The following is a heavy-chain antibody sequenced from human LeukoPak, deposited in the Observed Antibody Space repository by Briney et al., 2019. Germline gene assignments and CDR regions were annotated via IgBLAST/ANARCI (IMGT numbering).Heavy chain of an antibody. J-gene: IGHJ5*02. CDR3: ARDLGQYFDTSDNWFDP. CDR1: GFTFSNYW. D-gene: IGHD3-22*01. Sequence: GGSLRLSCAASGFTFSNYWMHWVRQAPGKGLVWVSRINSDGINTSYADSVKGRFTISRDNAKNTLNLQMNSLRAEDTAVYYCARDLGQYFDTSDNWFDPWGQGTLVTVSS. CDR2: INSDGINT. V-gene: IGHV3-74*01.